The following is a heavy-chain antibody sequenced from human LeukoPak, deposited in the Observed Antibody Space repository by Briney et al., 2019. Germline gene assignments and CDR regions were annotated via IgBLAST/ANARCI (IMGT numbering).Heavy chain of an antibody. J-gene: IGHJ6*02. CDR1: GYTFTSYV. CDR3: ARGGGVVAATLDYYYGMDV. CDR2: ISTYNRNT. V-gene: IGHV1-18*01. D-gene: IGHD2-15*01. Sequence: ASVKVSCKASGYTFTSYVIRWVRQAPGQGREWMGWISTYNRNTNYAQKLQGRVTMTTDTYTNTAYMELRSLRSEDTAVYFCARGGGVVAATLDYYYGMDVWGQGTTVTVSS.